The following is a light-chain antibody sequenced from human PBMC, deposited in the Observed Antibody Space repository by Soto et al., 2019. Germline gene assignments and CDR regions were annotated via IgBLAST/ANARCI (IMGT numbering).Light chain of an antibody. CDR2: AAS. CDR1: QSIDRS. J-gene: IGKJ1*01. CDR3: QQSYTTPWT. Sequence: DIQMTQSPSSLSASVGDRVTITCRSSQSIDRSLNWYQQKPGEAPNLLIYAASGLQTGVPSRFSGGASGTDFTLTISSVQLDDFATYYCQQSYTTPWTFDQGTKVEMK. V-gene: IGKV1-39*01.